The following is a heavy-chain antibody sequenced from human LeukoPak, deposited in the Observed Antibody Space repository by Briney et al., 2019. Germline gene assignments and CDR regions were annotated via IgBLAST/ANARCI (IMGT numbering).Heavy chain of an antibody. J-gene: IGHJ4*02. D-gene: IGHD5-18*01. CDR2: IRYDGSNK. CDR1: GLTFSSYG. Sequence: GGSLRLSCAASGLTFSSYGMHWVRQAPGKGQEWVAFIRYDGSNKYYADSVKGRFTISRDNSKNTLYLQMNSLRAEDTAVYYCAKERDTAMVTIDYWGQGTVVTVSS. CDR3: AKERDTAMVTIDY. V-gene: IGHV3-30*02.